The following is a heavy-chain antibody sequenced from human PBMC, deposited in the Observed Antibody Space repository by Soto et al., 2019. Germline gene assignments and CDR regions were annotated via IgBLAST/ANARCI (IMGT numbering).Heavy chain of an antibody. V-gene: IGHV4-39*01. D-gene: IGHD3-10*01. Sequence: QLQLQESGPGLVKPSETLSLTCTVSGGSISSSSYYWGWIRQPPGKGLEWIGSIYYSGSTYYNPSLKSRVTISVDTSKNQFSLKLSSVTAADTAVYYCARRARQGAPGWFDPWGQGTLVTVSS. CDR2: IYYSGST. CDR1: GGSISSSSYY. J-gene: IGHJ5*02. CDR3: ARRARQGAPGWFDP.